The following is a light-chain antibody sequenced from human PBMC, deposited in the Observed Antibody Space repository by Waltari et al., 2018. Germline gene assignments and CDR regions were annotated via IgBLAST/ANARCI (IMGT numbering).Light chain of an antibody. CDR1: ENIYSN. Sequence: IQMTESPSALSASVVDRVTISCRASENIYSNLAWYQQKPGKAPKLLIYAASSLQSGIPSRFSGSGSGTDFTLTISSLQPEDSAAYYCQHYYDNPLTFGGGTEVEIK. CDR2: AAS. J-gene: IGKJ4*01. CDR3: QHYYDNPLT. V-gene: IGKV1-6*01.